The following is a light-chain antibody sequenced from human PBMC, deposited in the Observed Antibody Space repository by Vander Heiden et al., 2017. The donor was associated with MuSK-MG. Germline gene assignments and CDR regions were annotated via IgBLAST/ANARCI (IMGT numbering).Light chain of an antibody. V-gene: IGKV3-15*01. Sequence: EIVMTQSPATLSVSPGERVTLSCRASQSVSSNLAWYQQKPGQAPRLLIYGASARATGIPARFSGSGSGTEFSLTISSLQSEDFAVYVCQQYDNWPLTFGGGTKVEIK. CDR1: QSVSSN. CDR2: GAS. J-gene: IGKJ4*01. CDR3: QQYDNWPLT.